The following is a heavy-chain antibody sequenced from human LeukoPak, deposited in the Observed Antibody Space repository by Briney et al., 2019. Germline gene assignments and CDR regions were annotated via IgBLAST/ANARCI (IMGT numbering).Heavy chain of an antibody. D-gene: IGHD1-26*01. J-gene: IGHJ4*02. CDR1: GFTFSSYG. CDR3: AKDRVGAMLYFDY. CDR2: LSGSGGTT. V-gene: IGHV3-23*01. Sequence: RSGGSLRLSCSASGFTFSSYGMSWVRQAPGKGLEWVSGLSGSGGTTYYVDSVKGRFTISRDNSKNTLYLQMNSLRAEDTAVYYCAKDRVGAMLYFDYWGQGTLVTVSS.